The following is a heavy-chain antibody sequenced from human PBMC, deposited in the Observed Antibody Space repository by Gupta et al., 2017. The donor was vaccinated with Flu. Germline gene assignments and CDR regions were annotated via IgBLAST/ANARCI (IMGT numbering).Heavy chain of an antibody. CDR1: KY. Sequence: KYMGWVRQGPGKGLECVSVIYSGGSTYYGDSVKGRVTISRDTSRNTLFLQMNTLRVEDTGVYFCGRVVEEASSRYFDLWGRGTLVTVSS. CDR2: IYSGGST. CDR3: GRVVEEASSRYFDL. V-gene: IGHV3-53*01. D-gene: IGHD2-2*01. J-gene: IGHJ2*01.